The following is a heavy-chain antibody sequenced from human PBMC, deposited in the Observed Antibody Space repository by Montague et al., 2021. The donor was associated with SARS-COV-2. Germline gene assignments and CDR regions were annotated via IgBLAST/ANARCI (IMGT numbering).Heavy chain of an antibody. Sequence: NPSLKSRVTLSVDTSKNQFSLKLSSVTAADTAVYYCARGHYDIVTGPPLSFTWFESCGQGNLVTV. J-gene: IGHJ5*01. D-gene: IGHD3-9*01. CDR3: ARGHYDIVTGPPLSFTWFES. V-gene: IGHV4-30-2*04.